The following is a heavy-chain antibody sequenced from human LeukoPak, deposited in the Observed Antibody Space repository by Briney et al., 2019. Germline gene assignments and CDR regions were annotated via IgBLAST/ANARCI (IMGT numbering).Heavy chain of an antibody. V-gene: IGHV3-23*01. CDR1: GFTFSSYS. D-gene: IGHD6-19*01. J-gene: IGHJ3*02. CDR3: AKPQAVADAFDI. CDR2: ISGSGGNT. Sequence: GGSLRLSCAASGFTFSSYSMNRVRQAPGKGLEWVSGISGSGGNTYYADSVKGRFTISRDNSKSTMYLQMNSLRAEDTAVYYCAKPQAVADAFDIWGRGTMVTVSS.